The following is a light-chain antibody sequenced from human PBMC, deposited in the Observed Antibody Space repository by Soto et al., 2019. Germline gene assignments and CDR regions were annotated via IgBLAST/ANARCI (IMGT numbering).Light chain of an antibody. CDR3: QQYNNWPL. J-gene: IGKJ4*01. CDR1: QSVSSN. Sequence: EIVMTQSPATLSVSPGERATLSCRASQSVSSNLAWYQQKPGQAPRLLIYGASTRATGIPARFSGSGSGTEFTLTISSLQSEDFAVYYCQQYNNWPLFGAGNKVDTK. V-gene: IGKV3-15*01. CDR2: GAS.